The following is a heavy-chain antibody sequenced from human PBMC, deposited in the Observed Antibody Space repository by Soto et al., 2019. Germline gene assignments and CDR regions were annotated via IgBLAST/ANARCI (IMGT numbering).Heavy chain of an antibody. CDR2: IRDDGST. Sequence: EVQLVESGGRLEKPGGSLRLSCAVSGLTFSNVYMAWVRQAPGKGLEWIGRIRDDGSTDYTAPVKGRFIISRDNSKNTVYLHMNSPQTDDTARYYCTTEGIAYERWYYMGMDVWGQGTTVTVSS. CDR3: TTEGIAYERWYYMGMDV. D-gene: IGHD3-10*01. J-gene: IGHJ6*02. CDR1: GLTFSNVY. V-gene: IGHV3-15*01.